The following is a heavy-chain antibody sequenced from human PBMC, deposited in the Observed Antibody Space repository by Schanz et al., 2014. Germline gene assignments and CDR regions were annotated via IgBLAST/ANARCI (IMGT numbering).Heavy chain of an antibody. CDR1: GRTFIVYH. CDR2: ISPNSGDT. Sequence: QVQLVQSGAEVKKPGASMKVSCKASGRTFIVYHVLNWVRQAPGQGLEWMGRISPNSGDTHSAQKFQGRVTMTWERSISTATMELSRLRSDDTAVYYCARENKDYDSILNKFFHYGLDLWGQGTTVTVSS. D-gene: IGHD3-3*02. CDR3: ARENKDYDSILNKFFHYGLDL. V-gene: IGHV1-2*06. J-gene: IGHJ6*02.